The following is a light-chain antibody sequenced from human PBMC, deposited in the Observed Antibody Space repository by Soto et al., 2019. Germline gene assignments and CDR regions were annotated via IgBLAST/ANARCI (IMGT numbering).Light chain of an antibody. V-gene: IGLV1-44*01. CDR1: SSNIGSNT. J-gene: IGLJ2*01. CDR2: SNN. CDR3: AAWDDSLNGVV. Sequence: QSVLTQPPSASGTPGQGVTISCSGSSSNIGSNTVNWYQQLPGTAPKLLIYSNNQRPSGVPDRFSGSKSGTSDSLAISGLQSEDEADYYCAAWDDSLNGVVFGGGTKLTVL.